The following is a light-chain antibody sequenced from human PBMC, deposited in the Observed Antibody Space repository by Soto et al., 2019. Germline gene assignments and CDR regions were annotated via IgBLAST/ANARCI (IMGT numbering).Light chain of an antibody. CDR1: QSSSSY. CDR2: DAS. J-gene: IGKJ5*01. V-gene: IGKV1-39*01. Sequence: DIQMTQSPSSLSASVGDRVTITCRASQSSSSYFNWYQQKPGKAPKLLIYDASSLQSGVPSRFSGSGSGTDFTLTISSLQPEDFATYYCQQSYSTQITFGQGTRLEIK. CDR3: QQSYSTQIT.